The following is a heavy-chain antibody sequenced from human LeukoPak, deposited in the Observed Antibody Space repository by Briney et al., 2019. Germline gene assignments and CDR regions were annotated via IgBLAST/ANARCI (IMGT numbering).Heavy chain of an antibody. Sequence: PGGSLRLSCAASGFTFSSYSMTWVRQAPGKGLEWVSYISSSSSYIYYADSVKGRFTISRDNAKNSLYLQMNSLRAEDTAVYYCAREYSSSSGDYFDYWGQGTLVTVSS. V-gene: IGHV3-21*05. CDR3: AREYSSSSGDYFDY. CDR2: ISSSSSYI. CDR1: GFTFSSYS. J-gene: IGHJ4*02. D-gene: IGHD6-6*01.